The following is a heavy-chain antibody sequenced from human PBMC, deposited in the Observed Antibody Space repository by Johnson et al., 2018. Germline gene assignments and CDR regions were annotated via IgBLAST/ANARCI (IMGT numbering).Heavy chain of an antibody. Sequence: VQLVESGGGLVQPGGSLRLSCVASGFSFSSYAMKWVRQAPGKGMEWVSFISGGGERTYSAEFVKGRFTISRDNSKDTLDLQMRSRRAEDTAVYYCSRLQRSGDFFYYYYAIDVWGQGTTVTVSS. V-gene: IGHV3-23*04. CDR2: ISGGGERT. CDR3: SRLQRSGDFFYYYYAIDV. J-gene: IGHJ6*02. D-gene: IGHD4-17*01. CDR1: GFSFSSYA.